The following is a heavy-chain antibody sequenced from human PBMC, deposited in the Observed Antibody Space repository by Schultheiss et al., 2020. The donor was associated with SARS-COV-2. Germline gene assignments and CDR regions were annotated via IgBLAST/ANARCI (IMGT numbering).Heavy chain of an antibody. J-gene: IGHJ4*02. CDR1: GGSISSSSYY. CDR2: IYYSGST. V-gene: IGHV4-39*01. Sequence: SETLSLTCTVSGGSISSSSYYWGWIRQPPGKGLEWIGSIYYSGSTYYNPSLKSRVTISVDTSKNQFSLKLSSVTAADTSVYYCARRNDYSNYGFDYWGQGTLVTVSS. D-gene: IGHD4-11*01. CDR3: ARRNDYSNYGFDY.